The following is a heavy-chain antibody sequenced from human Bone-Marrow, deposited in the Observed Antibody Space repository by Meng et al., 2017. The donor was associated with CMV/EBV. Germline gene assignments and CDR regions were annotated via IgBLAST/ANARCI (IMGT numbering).Heavy chain of an antibody. CDR1: GYTFTSDG. J-gene: IGHJ5*02. CDR2: ISAYNGNT. Sequence: GYTFTSDGISWVRQAPGKGLEWMGWISAYNGNTNYAQKLQGRVTMTTETSTSTAYMELRSLRSDDTAVYYCARGPLKLYGSRSWFDPWGQGTLVTVSS. D-gene: IGHD6-13*01. V-gene: IGHV1-18*01. CDR3: ARGPLKLYGSRSWFDP.